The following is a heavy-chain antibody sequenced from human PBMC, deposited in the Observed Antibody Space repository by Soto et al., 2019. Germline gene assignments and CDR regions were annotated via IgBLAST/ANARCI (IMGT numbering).Heavy chain of an antibody. J-gene: IGHJ6*03. V-gene: IGHV4-59*08. Sequence: SETLSLTCTVSGGSISSYCWSWIRQPPGKGLEWIGYIYYSGSTNYNPSLKSRVTISVDTSKNQFSLKLSSVTAADTAVYYCARLQNFDWLLDYYYYYYMDVWGKGTTVTVSS. CDR1: GGSISSYC. CDR3: ARLQNFDWLLDYYYYYYMDV. CDR2: IYYSGST. D-gene: IGHD3-9*01.